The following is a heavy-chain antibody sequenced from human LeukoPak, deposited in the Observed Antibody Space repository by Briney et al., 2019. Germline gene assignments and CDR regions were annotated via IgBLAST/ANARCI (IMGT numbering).Heavy chain of an antibody. V-gene: IGHV4-39*07. D-gene: IGHD6-13*01. Sequence: SETLSLTCTVSGGSISSSSYYWGWIRQPPGKGLEWIGSIYYSGSTYYNPSLKSRVTISVDTSKNQFSLKLSSVTAADTAVYYCARLDGYSSSWYTWFDPWGQGTLVTVSS. CDR3: ARLDGYSSSWYTWFDP. J-gene: IGHJ5*02. CDR1: GGSISSSSYY. CDR2: IYYSGST.